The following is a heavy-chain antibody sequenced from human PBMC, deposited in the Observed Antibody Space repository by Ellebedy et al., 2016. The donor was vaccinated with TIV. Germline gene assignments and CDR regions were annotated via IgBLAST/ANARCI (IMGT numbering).Heavy chain of an antibody. D-gene: IGHD3-9*01. J-gene: IGHJ6*02. Sequence: GESLKISXAASGFTFSSYWVSWVRQAPGKGLEWVANIKQDGSEKYYVDSVKGRFTISRDNAKNSLYLQMNSLRAEDTAVYYCARDNKLVYYILTGYYISYYYGMDVWGQGTTVTVSS. V-gene: IGHV3-7*03. CDR2: IKQDGSEK. CDR3: ARDNKLVYYILTGYYISYYYGMDV. CDR1: GFTFSSYW.